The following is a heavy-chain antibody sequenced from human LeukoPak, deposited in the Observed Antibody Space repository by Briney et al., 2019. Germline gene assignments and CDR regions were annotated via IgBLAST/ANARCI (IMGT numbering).Heavy chain of an antibody. Sequence: ASVKFSCKASGYTFTSYDINWVRQAAGQGLEWMGWMNPNSGNTGYAQKFQGRVIMTRDTSISTAYMELSSLRSEDTAVYYCTRGSIAVPYNWFDPWGQGALVTVSS. CDR1: GYTFTSYD. CDR2: MNPNSGNT. V-gene: IGHV1-8*01. J-gene: IGHJ5*02. CDR3: TRGSIAVPYNWFDP. D-gene: IGHD6-19*01.